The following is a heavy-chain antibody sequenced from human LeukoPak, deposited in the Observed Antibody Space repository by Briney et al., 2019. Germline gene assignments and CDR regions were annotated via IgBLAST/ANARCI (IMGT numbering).Heavy chain of an antibody. J-gene: IGHJ5*02. Sequence: GRSLRLSCAASGFTFDDYAMHWVRQAPGKGLEWVSGISWNSGSIGYADSVKGRFTISRDNAKNSLYLQMNSLRAEDTALYYCAGLQIVVSTGGFDPWGQGTLVTVSS. CDR1: GFTFDDYA. CDR3: AGLQIVVSTGGFDP. D-gene: IGHD2-21*01. V-gene: IGHV3-9*01. CDR2: ISWNSGSI.